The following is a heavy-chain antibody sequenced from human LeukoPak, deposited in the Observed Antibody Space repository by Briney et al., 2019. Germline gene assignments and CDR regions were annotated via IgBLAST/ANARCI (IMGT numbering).Heavy chain of an antibody. J-gene: IGHJ4*02. CDR2: ISQFGST. Sequence: PSETLSLTCDVLGGPFSGYYWSWIRQPPGRGLEWIGEISQFGSTDYNPSLKSRVTISVDTSGGRFSLKMTSVTAVDSAVYYCARGGHSNHDPFDYWGQGTLVTVSS. V-gene: IGHV4-34*01. D-gene: IGHD4-11*01. CDR3: ARGGHSNHDPFDY. CDR1: GGPFSGYY.